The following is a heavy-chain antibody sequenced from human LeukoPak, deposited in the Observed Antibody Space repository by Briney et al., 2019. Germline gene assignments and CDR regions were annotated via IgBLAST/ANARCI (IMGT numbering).Heavy chain of an antibody. D-gene: IGHD6-13*01. CDR2: ISWNSGSI. V-gene: IGHV3-9*01. CDR1: GFTFDDYA. J-gene: IGHJ3*02. Sequence: GGSLRLSCAASGFTFDDYAMHWVRQAPGKGLEWVSGISWNSGSIDYADSVKGRFTISRDNAKNSLYLQMNSLRAEDTALYYCAKDLSSSPDDAFDIWGQGTMVTVSS. CDR3: AKDLSSSPDDAFDI.